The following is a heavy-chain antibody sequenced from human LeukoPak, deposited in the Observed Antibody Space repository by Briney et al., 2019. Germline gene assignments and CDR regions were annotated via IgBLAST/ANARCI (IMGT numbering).Heavy chain of an antibody. CDR3: ARSLVHCSSTSCYSGWFDP. CDR2: IYHSGST. J-gene: IGHJ5*02. D-gene: IGHD2-2*02. CDR1: GGSISSGGYS. Sequence: SETLSLTCAVSGGSISSGGYSWSWIRQPPGKGLEWIGYIYHSGSTYYNPSLKSRVTISVDRSKNQFSLKLSSVTAADTAVYYCARSLVHCSSTSCYSGWFDPWGQGTLVTVSS. V-gene: IGHV4-30-2*02.